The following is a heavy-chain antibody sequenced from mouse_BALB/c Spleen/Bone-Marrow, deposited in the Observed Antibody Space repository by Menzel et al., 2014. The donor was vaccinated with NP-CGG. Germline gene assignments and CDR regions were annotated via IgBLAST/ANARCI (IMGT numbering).Heavy chain of an antibody. V-gene: IGHV14-3*02. CDR1: GFNIKDTY. CDR2: IDPANGNT. D-gene: IGHD2-14*01. Sequence: VQLQQSGAELVKPGASVKLSRTASGFNIKDTYMHWVKQRPEQGLEWIGRIDPANGNTKYDPKFQGKATITADTSSNTAYLQLSSPTSEDTAVYYCASYRYGWYFDVWGAGTTVTVSS. CDR3: ASYRYGWYFDV. J-gene: IGHJ1*01.